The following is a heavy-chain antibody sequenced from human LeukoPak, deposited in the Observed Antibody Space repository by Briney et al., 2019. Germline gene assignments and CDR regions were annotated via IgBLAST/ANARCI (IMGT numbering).Heavy chain of an antibody. Sequence: GGSLRLSCAASGFTFSGYAMSWVRQAPGKGLEWVSAITGSGGSTYCADSVKGRFTISRDNSKNTLYLQMNSLGAEDTAVYYCAFGRSGRIVSPFDYWGQGTLVTVSS. D-gene: IGHD1-26*01. CDR2: ITGSGGST. V-gene: IGHV3-23*01. CDR3: AFGRSGRIVSPFDY. CDR1: GFTFSGYA. J-gene: IGHJ4*02.